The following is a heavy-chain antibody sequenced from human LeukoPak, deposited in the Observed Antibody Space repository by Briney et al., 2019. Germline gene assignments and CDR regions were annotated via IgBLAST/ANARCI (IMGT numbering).Heavy chain of an antibody. J-gene: IGHJ4*02. CDR2: IYYSGST. CDR3: ARDGYYDSSGYYYGGVDY. V-gene: IGHV4-38-2*02. D-gene: IGHD3-22*01. Sequence: SETLSLTCTVSGYSITSGHYWGWIRQPPGKGLEWIGSIYYSGSTYYNPSLKSRVTISVDTSKNQFSLKLSSVTAADTAVYYCARDGYYDSSGYYYGGVDYWGQGTLVTVSS. CDR1: GYSITSGHY.